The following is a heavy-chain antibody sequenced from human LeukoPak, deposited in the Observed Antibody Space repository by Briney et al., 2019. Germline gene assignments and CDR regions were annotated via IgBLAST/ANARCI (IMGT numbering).Heavy chain of an antibody. CDR2: IRGSGDAT. CDR3: AKGMRGVHDAFDI. Sequence: GGSLRLSCSASGLIFSTFSMSWVRQAPGKGLEWVSGIRGSGDATYYADSVKGRFTISRDNSMNTLYLQMNSLRAEDTAVYYCAKGMRGVHDAFDIWGQGTMVTVSS. J-gene: IGHJ3*02. V-gene: IGHV3-23*01. CDR1: GLIFSTFS. D-gene: IGHD3-10*01.